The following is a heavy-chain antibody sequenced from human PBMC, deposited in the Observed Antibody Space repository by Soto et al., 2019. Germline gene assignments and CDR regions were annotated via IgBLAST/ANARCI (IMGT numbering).Heavy chain of an antibody. D-gene: IGHD2-21*01. V-gene: IGHV3-21*01. CDR1: GFTFNTYD. Sequence: EVQLVESGGGLVKPGGSLRLSCAASGFTFNTYDMNWVRQAPGKGLEWVSSITTSSAYIYYADSLKGRITISRDNAKNSRFLQMNRLRAEDTAVYYCVRSGTARLLRHSWFDTWGQGTRVTVSS. CDR2: ITTSSAYI. CDR3: VRSGTARLLRHSWFDT. J-gene: IGHJ5*02.